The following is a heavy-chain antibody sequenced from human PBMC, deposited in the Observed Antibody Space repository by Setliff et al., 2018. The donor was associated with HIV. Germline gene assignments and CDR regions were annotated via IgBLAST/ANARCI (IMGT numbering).Heavy chain of an antibody. D-gene: IGHD3-22*01. CDR3: AKVTSGLPLSYYDTRGHSGFDY. Sequence: GGSLRLSCAASGFTFSSYEINWVRQAPGKGLEWVAVISFDGRDKYHADSVKGRFTISRDNSKSTLYLQMTSLRLEDTALYYCAKVTSGLPLSYYDTRGHSGFDYWGLGTLVTVSS. CDR1: GFTFSSYE. CDR2: ISFDGRDK. V-gene: IGHV3-30*04. J-gene: IGHJ4*02.